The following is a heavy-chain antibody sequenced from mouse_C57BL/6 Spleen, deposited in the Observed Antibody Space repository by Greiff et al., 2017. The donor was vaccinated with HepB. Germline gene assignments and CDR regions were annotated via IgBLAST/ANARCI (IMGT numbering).Heavy chain of an antibody. J-gene: IGHJ1*03. CDR2: IDPSDSYT. D-gene: IGHD2-5*01. Sequence: QVQLQQPGAELVMPGASVKLSCKASGYTFTSYWMHWVKQRPGQGLEWIGEIDPSDSYTNYNQKFKGKSTLTVDKSSSTAYMQLSSLTSEDSAVYYCARTYYSNPVDVWGTGTTVTVSS. V-gene: IGHV1-69*01. CDR1: GYTFTSYW. CDR3: ARTYYSNPVDV.